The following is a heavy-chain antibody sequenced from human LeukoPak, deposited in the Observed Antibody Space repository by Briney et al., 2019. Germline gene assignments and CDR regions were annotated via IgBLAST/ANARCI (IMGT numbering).Heavy chain of an antibody. V-gene: IGHV3-13*01. CDR1: GFTFSSYD. CDR2: IGTAGDT. Sequence: GGSLRLSCAASGFTFSSYDMHWVRQATGKGLEWVSAIGTAGDTYYPGSVKGRLTISRENAKNSLYLQMNSLRAGDTAVYYCAREARYNWNDGAFDIWGQGTMVTVSS. J-gene: IGHJ3*02. CDR3: AREARYNWNDGAFDI. D-gene: IGHD1-1*01.